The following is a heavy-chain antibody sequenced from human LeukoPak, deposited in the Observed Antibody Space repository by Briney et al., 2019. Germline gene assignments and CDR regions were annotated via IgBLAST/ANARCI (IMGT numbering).Heavy chain of an antibody. V-gene: IGHV4-38-2*02. D-gene: IGHD6-19*01. CDR3: AREVIAVAGYSYYYYMDV. CDR1: GYSISSGYY. CDR2: IYHSGST. J-gene: IGHJ6*03. Sequence: PSETLSLTCTVSGYSISSGYYWGWIRQPPGKGLEWIGRIYHSGSTYYNPSLNNRVTISVDTSKNQFSLKLSSVTAADTAVYYCAREVIAVAGYSYYYYMDVWGRGTTVTVSS.